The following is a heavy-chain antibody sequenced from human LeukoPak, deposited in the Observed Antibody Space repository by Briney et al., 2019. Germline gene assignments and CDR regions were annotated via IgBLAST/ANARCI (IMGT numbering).Heavy chain of an antibody. CDR2: IRSKANRYAT. J-gene: IGHJ5*02. Sequence: GGSLRLSCTSSGCIFSGSAMHGVRQASGKGLEWVGRIRSKANRYATTYGASVKGRFTISRDDSKNTAYLQMNSLKTEDTAVYYCARHRYSTSSENWFDPWGQGTLVTVSS. V-gene: IGHV3-73*01. CDR1: GCIFSGSA. CDR3: ARHRYSTSSENWFDP. D-gene: IGHD6-6*01.